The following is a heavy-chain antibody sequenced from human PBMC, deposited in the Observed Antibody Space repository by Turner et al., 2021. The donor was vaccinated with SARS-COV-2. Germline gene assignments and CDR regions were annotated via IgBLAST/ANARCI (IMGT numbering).Heavy chain of an antibody. CDR1: GGTFSNYA. CDR2: IIPIFGTA. Sequence: VQSGAEVKKPGSSVKVSCEASGGTFSNYAISWVRQAPGQGLEWMGGIIPIFGTANYAQKFQGRVTITADESTTTAYMELSSLRSEDTAVYYCASSFSVRGVKGDFDYWGQGTLVTVSS. J-gene: IGHJ4*02. CDR3: ASSFSVRGVKGDFDY. D-gene: IGHD3-10*01. V-gene: IGHV1-69*01.